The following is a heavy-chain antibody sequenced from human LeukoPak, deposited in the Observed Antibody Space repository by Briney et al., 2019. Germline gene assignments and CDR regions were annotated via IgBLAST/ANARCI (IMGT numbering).Heavy chain of an antibody. CDR3: ARVPNYMDV. J-gene: IGHJ6*03. Sequence: SETLSLTCAVYGGSFSGYYWSWIRQPPGKGLEWIGEIKHSGSTNYNPSLKSRVTISVDTSKNQFSLKLSSVTAADTAVYYCARVPNYMDVWGKGTTVTVSS. CDR2: IKHSGST. CDR1: GGSFSGYY. V-gene: IGHV4-34*01.